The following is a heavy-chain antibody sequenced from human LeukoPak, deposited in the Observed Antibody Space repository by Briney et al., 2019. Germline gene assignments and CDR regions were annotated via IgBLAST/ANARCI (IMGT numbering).Heavy chain of an antibody. Sequence: TGGSLRLSCAASGFTFSVHEMNWVRQAPGKGLEWLSYISDSGRTIYYADSVDGRFTISRDNAKNSLFLQMNSLRVEHTAVYFCARGSHYFDFWGQGTPVTVSS. V-gene: IGHV3-48*03. D-gene: IGHD6-6*01. CDR2: ISDSGRTI. CDR1: GFTFSVHE. J-gene: IGHJ4*02. CDR3: ARGSHYFDF.